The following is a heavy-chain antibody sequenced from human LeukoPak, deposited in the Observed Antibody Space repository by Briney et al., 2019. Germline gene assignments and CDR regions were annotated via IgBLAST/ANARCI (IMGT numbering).Heavy chain of an antibody. CDR1: GFTFSSYS. D-gene: IGHD4-17*01. V-gene: IGHV3-48*02. J-gene: IGHJ3*02. CDR3: ARARSRLRDDAFDI. CDR2: ISSSSSTI. Sequence: GGSLRLSCAASGFTFSSYSMNWVRQAPGKGLEWVSYISSSSSTIYYADSVKGRFTISRDNAKNSLYLQMNSLRDEDTAVYYCARARSRLRDDAFDIWGQGTMVIVSS.